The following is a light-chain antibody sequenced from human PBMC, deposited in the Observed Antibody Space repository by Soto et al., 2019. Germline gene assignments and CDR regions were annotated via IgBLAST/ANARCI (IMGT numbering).Light chain of an antibody. Sequence: QSALTQPASVSGSPGQSITISCTGTSSDVGGYNYLSWYQQNPGKAPKVMIYEVSNRPSGVSNRFSGSKSGNTASLTISGLHTEDEADYYCSSYTTIGTPVFGGGTKLTVL. CDR2: EVS. CDR3: SSYTTIGTPV. V-gene: IGLV2-14*01. J-gene: IGLJ3*02. CDR1: SSDVGGYNY.